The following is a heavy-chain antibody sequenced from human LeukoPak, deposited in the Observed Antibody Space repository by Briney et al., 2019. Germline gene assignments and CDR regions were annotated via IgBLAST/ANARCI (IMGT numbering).Heavy chain of an antibody. V-gene: IGHV5-51*01. J-gene: IGHJ3*02. CDR3: ARRLGTAAIDI. CDR1: GYSFTSHW. CDR2: IYPGDSGT. Sequence: GESLKISCKGSGYSFTSHWIGWVRQMPGKGLEWMGIIYPGDSGTRYSPSFQGQVTISADRSISTAFLQWSSLKASDTAMYYCARRLGTAAIDIWGQGTMVTVSS. D-gene: IGHD1-14*01.